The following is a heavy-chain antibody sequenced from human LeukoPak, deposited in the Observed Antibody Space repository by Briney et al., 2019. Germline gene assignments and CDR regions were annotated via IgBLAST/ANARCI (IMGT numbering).Heavy chain of an antibody. J-gene: IGHJ6*02. CDR1: GGSISSGDYY. D-gene: IGHD3-9*01. Sequence: PSETLSLTCTVSGGSISSGDYYWSWFRQPPGKGLEWMGYIHYSGSTYYSPSLKSQVTISRDTSKNQFSLKLSSVTAADTAVYYCARAFDFVTGLTHYYGMDVWGQGTTVTVSS. CDR2: IHYSGST. CDR3: ARAFDFVTGLTHYYGMDV. V-gene: IGHV4-30-4*01.